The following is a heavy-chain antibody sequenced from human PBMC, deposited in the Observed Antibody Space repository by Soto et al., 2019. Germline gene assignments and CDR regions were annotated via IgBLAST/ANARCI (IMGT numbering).Heavy chain of an antibody. V-gene: IGHV3-33*01. Sequence: GGSLRLSCAASGFTFSSYGMHWVRQAPGKGLEWVAVIWYDGSNKYYADSVKGRFTISRDNSKNTLYLQMNSLRAEDTAVYYCARDPHGSGWYNYYYYGMDVWGQGTTVTVSS. D-gene: IGHD6-19*01. J-gene: IGHJ6*02. CDR3: ARDPHGSGWYNYYYYGMDV. CDR2: IWYDGSNK. CDR1: GFTFSSYG.